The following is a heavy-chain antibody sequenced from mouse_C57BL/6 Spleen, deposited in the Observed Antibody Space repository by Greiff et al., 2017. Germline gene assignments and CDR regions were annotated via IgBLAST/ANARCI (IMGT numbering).Heavy chain of an antibody. Sequence: LQESGAELARPGASVKLSCKASGYTFTSYGISWVKQRTGQGLEWIGEIYPRSGNTYYNEKFKGKATLTADKSSSTAYMELRSLTSEDSAVYFCARNLEGWFAYWGQGTLVTVSA. V-gene: IGHV1-81*01. CDR1: GYTFTSYG. CDR3: ARNLEGWFAY. CDR2: IYPRSGNT. J-gene: IGHJ3*01.